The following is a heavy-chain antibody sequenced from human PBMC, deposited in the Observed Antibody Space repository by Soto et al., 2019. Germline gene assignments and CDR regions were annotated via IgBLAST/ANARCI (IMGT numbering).Heavy chain of an antibody. D-gene: IGHD2-2*01. J-gene: IGHJ5*02. CDR1: GGSIRTTTHY. CDR3: ARCGGSCSGACCYFSFDP. CDR2: VYYSGST. Sequence: QLQLQESGPGLVKPSETLSLNCSVSGGSIRTTTHYWGWIRQPPGKGLQWIGTVYYSGSTYYNPSLQSRVTISVDTSNNPFSLKLSSVTAADTAVYYCARCGGSCSGACCYFSFDPWGQGTRVTVSS. V-gene: IGHV4-39*02.